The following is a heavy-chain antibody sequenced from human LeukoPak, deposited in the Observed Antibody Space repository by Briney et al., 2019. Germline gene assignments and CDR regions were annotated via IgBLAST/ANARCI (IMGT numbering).Heavy chain of an antibody. D-gene: IGHD3-22*01. CDR3: ARERYYYDSSGHDY. V-gene: IGHV4-39*07. Sequence: SETLSLTCTVSGGSISSSSYYWGWIRQPPGKGLEWIGSIYHSGSTYYNPSLKSRVTISVDTSKNQFSLKLSSVTAADTAVYYCARERYYYDSSGHDYWGQGTLVTVSS. CDR2: IYHSGST. CDR1: GGSISSSSYY. J-gene: IGHJ4*02.